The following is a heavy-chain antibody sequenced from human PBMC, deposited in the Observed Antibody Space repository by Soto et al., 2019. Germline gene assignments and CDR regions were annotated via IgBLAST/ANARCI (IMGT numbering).Heavy chain of an antibody. V-gene: IGHV3-48*02. D-gene: IGHD2-15*01. CDR3: ARDGVAEIDY. CDR2: IDIFSGTI. CDR1: GFTFSDYN. Sequence: EVQLVESGGGLVQPGGSLRLSCAASGFTFSDYNMIWVRQAPGKGLEWVSYIDIFSGTIYYADSVKGRFTISRDNAKNSLYLQMNSLRDDDTAVYYCARDGVAEIDYWGQGTLVTVSS. J-gene: IGHJ4*02.